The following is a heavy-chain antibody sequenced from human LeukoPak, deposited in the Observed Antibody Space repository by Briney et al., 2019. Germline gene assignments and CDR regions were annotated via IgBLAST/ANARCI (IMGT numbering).Heavy chain of an antibody. Sequence: GSLRLSCAASGFTFISYWMSWVRQPPGKGLEWIGSIYYSGSTYYNPSLKSRVTISVDTSKNQFSLKLSSVTAADTAVYYCARDDYSAGRAFDIWGQGTMVTVSS. CDR2: IYYSGST. CDR3: ARDDYSAGRAFDI. CDR1: GFTFISYW. V-gene: IGHV4-39*07. J-gene: IGHJ3*02. D-gene: IGHD2-21*01.